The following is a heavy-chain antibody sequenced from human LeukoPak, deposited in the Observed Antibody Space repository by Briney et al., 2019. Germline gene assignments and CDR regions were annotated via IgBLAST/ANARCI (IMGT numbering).Heavy chain of an antibody. CDR1: GFTFSSYS. V-gene: IGHV3-21*01. J-gene: IGHJ3*02. D-gene: IGHD3-10*01. CDR2: ISSSSSYI. CDR3: ARDAGFGESDDAFDI. Sequence: GGSLRLSCAASGFTFSSYSMNWVRQAPGEGLEWVSSISSSSSYIYYADSVKGRFTISRDNAKNSLYLQMNSLRAEDTAVYYCARDAGFGESDDAFDIWGQGTMVTVSS.